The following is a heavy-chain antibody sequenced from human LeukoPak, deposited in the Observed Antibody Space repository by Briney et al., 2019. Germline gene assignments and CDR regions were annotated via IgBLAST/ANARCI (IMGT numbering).Heavy chain of an antibody. CDR3: ARDQGAGSEDY. CDR2: ISSSSSYI. Sequence: SGGSLRLSCAASGFTFSSYWMSWVRQAPGKGLEWVSSISSSSSYIYYADSVKGRFTISRDNAKNSLYLQMNSLRAEDTAVYYCARDQGAGSEDYWGQGTLVTVSS. CDR1: GFTFSSYW. J-gene: IGHJ4*02. D-gene: IGHD6-13*01. V-gene: IGHV3-21*01.